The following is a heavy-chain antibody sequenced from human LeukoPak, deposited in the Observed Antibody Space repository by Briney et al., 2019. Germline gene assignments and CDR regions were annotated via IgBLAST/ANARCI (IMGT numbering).Heavy chain of an antibody. J-gene: IGHJ5*02. CDR3: ARYYCSSSSCYTWWFDP. V-gene: IGHV4-59*01. D-gene: IGHD2-2*02. CDR2: IHYSGNT. Sequence: PSETLSLTCTVSGGSISSYYWSWIRQPPGKGLEWIGYIHYSGNTNYNPSLKSRVTISVDTSKNQFSLKLRSVTAADTAVYYCARYYCSSSSCYTWWFDPWGQGTRVTVSS. CDR1: GGSISSYY.